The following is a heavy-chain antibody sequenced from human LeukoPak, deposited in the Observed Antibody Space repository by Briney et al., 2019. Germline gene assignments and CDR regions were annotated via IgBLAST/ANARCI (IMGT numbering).Heavy chain of an antibody. CDR2: ISGDNPGT. Sequence: PGGSLRLSCAASGFTFSTYAMSWVRQTPGKGPEWVAAISGDNPGTYHATSVRGRFSISRDNSKNTLHLQMNGLKAEDAAIYYCAKASVGHCSGAFCYPFDSWGQGTLVTVSS. CDR3: AKASVGHCSGAFCYPFDS. V-gene: IGHV3-23*01. J-gene: IGHJ4*02. D-gene: IGHD2-15*01. CDR1: GFTFSTYA.